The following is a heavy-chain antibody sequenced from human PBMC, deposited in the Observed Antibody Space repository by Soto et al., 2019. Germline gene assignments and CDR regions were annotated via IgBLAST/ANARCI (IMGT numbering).Heavy chain of an antibody. Sequence: EVQLVESGGGLVQPGGSLRLSCAASGFTFSSYWMSWVRQAPGKGLEWVANIKQDGSEKYYVDSVKGRFTISRDNAKNSLYLQMNSLRAEATAVYYCARDSRPLVVVIAINGLHFDLWGRGTLVTVSS. V-gene: IGHV3-7*01. CDR3: ARDSRPLVVVIAINGLHFDL. J-gene: IGHJ2*01. CDR1: GFTFSSYW. D-gene: IGHD2-21*01. CDR2: IKQDGSEK.